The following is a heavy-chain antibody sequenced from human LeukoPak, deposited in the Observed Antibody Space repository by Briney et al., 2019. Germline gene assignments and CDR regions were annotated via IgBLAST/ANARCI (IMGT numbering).Heavy chain of an antibody. J-gene: IGHJ4*02. Sequence: PSETLSLTFTVSGYSISSGYYWGWIRQPPGKGLEWIGSIYHSGSTYYNPSLKSRVTISVDASKNQFSLKLSSVTAADTAVYYCAMGVIVVVPAAIKDDYWGQGTLVTVSS. CDR2: IYHSGST. CDR3: AMGVIVVVPAAIKDDY. D-gene: IGHD2-2*02. CDR1: GYSISSGYY. V-gene: IGHV4-38-2*02.